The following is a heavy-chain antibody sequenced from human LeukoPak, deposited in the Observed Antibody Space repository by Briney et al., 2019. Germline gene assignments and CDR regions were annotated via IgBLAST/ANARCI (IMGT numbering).Heavy chain of an antibody. D-gene: IGHD1-26*01. CDR2: IYPVDSDT. V-gene: IGHV5-51*01. CDR1: GYSFTIYY. Sequence: GESLKISCKCSGYSFTIYYIACVRQIPEKGLEWMGIIYPVDSDTTKRPSFQGQVTISVDKSIRTAYLQWSSLKASDTAMYFCAPTSPSGSYLGDAFDIWGQGTMVTVSS. J-gene: IGHJ3*02. CDR3: APTSPSGSYLGDAFDI.